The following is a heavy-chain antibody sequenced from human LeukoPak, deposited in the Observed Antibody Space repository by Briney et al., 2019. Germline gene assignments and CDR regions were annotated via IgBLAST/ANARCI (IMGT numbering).Heavy chain of an antibody. CDR1: GFIFSSYE. Sequence: GGSLRLSCAASGFIFSSYEMSWVRQAPGKGLEWVSYISSSGRTMYYADSVKSRFTVSRDNAKNSLYLQMNSLRAEDTAIYYCARGFGSGFNSPGPVIDSWGQGTLVTVSS. CDR2: ISSSGRTM. CDR3: ARGFGSGFNSPGPVIDS. D-gene: IGHD6-19*01. V-gene: IGHV3-48*03. J-gene: IGHJ4*02.